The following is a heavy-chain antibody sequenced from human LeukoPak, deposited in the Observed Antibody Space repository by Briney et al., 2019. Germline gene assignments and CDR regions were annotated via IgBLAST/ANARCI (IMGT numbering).Heavy chain of an antibody. Sequence: SQTLSLTCTVSGGSISSGSYYWSWIRQPAGKGLEWIGSIYHSGSTYYNPSLKSRVTISVDTSKNQFSLKLSSVTAADTAVYYCARAALPDYWGQGTLVTVSS. CDR2: IYHSGST. V-gene: IGHV4-61*02. CDR1: GGSISSGSYY. CDR3: ARAALPDY. D-gene: IGHD2-2*01. J-gene: IGHJ4*02.